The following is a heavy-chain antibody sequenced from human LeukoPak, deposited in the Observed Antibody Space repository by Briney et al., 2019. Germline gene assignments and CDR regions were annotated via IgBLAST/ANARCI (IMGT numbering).Heavy chain of an antibody. V-gene: IGHV3-21*04. Sequence: PGGSLRLSCAASGFTFSSYSMNWVRQAPGKGLEWVSSISSSSSYIYYADSVKGRFTISRDNAKNSLYLQMNSLRAEDTAVYYCAKIAGVLEREGVDDYYYYMDVWGKGTTVTVSS. CDR2: ISSSSSYI. CDR1: GFTFSSYS. D-gene: IGHD1-1*01. CDR3: AKIAGVLEREGVDDYYYYMDV. J-gene: IGHJ6*03.